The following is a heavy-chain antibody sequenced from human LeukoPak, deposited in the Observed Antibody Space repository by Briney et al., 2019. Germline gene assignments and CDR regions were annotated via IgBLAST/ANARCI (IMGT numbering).Heavy chain of an antibody. V-gene: IGHV4-39*07. J-gene: IGHJ4*02. CDR2: IYYSGST. CDR3: ARAPTTVTYFDY. Sequence: PSETLSLTCTVSGGSISSSSYYWGWIRQPPGKGLEWIGSIYYSGSTYYNPSLKSRVTISVDTSKNQFSLKLSSVTAADTAVYYCARAPTTVTYFDYWGQGTLVTVSS. D-gene: IGHD4-17*01. CDR1: GGSISSSSYY.